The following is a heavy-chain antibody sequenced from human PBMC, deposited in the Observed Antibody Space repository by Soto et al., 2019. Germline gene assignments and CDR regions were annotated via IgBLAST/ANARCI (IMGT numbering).Heavy chain of an antibody. CDR1: GFTFSSYA. J-gene: IGHJ3*02. Sequence: GGSLRLSCAASGFTFSSYAMHWVRQAPGKGLEWVAVISYDGSNKYYADSVKGRFTISRDNSKNTLYLQMNNLRAEDTAVYYCAREPRYCRGGSCSITGDAYDIWGQGTMVTVSS. CDR2: ISYDGSNK. CDR3: AREPRYCRGGSCSITGDAYDI. D-gene: IGHD2-15*01. V-gene: IGHV3-30-3*01.